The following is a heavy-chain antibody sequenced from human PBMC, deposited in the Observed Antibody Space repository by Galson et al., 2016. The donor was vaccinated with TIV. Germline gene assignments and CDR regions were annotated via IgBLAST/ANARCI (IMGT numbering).Heavy chain of an antibody. V-gene: IGHV1-18*01. CDR3: ARGGSADHAFDF. CDR1: GYSFTSYG. CDR2: ISNYNVNT. Sequence: SVKVSCKASGYSFTSYGIAWVRQAPGQGLEWMGWISNYNVNTKYAKKFQGRVTLTTDTATSTVYLELRSLRFDDTAVYFCARGGSADHAFDFWGQGTMVTVSS. J-gene: IGHJ3*01.